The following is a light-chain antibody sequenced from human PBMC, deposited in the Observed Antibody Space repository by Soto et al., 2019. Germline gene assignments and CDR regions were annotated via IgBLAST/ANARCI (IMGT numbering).Light chain of an antibody. CDR3: SSYTSSSTSV. J-gene: IGLJ1*01. CDR1: TSDVGGYNY. V-gene: IGLV2-14*01. CDR2: EVS. Sequence: QSVLTQPRSVSGSPGQSITISCTGTTSDVGGYNYVSWYQHHPGNAPKLIIYEVSSRSSGVSNRFSGSKSGNTASLIISGLQTEDEADYYCSSYTSSSTSVFGTGTKVTVL.